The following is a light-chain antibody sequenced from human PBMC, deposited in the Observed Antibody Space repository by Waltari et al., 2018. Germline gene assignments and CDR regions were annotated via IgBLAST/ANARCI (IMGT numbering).Light chain of an antibody. V-gene: IGKV3-20*01. J-gene: IGKJ2*01. CDR1: QSVSSSD. CDR3: QQYGRSPPFT. Sequence: EIVLTQSPGTLSLSPGQGATLSCRASQSVSSSDLAWFQQKPGQAPRLLIYATSFRATGIPDRFSGIGSGTDFTLTISRLEPEDFAVYYCQQYGRSPPFTFGQGTKLEI. CDR2: ATS.